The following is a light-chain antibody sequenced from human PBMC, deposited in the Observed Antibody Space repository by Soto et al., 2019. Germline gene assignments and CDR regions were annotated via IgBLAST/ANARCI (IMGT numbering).Light chain of an antibody. Sequence: EIVLTQSPGTLSLSPGERATLSCRASQSVAKNYLVWYQQKPGQAPRLLIYGPSSRATGTPDRFSGSGSGTDFTLTISRLEPEDFAVYYCHQYASSPQTFGQGTKVEIK. CDR3: HQYASSPQT. CDR1: QSVAKNY. J-gene: IGKJ1*01. CDR2: GPS. V-gene: IGKV3-20*01.